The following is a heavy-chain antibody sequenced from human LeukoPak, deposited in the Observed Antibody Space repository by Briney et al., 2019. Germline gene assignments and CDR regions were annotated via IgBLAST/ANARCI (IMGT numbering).Heavy chain of an antibody. D-gene: IGHD3-22*01. CDR1: GGSFSGYY. CDR2: INHSGST. Sequence: SETLSLTCAVYGGSFSGYYWSWIRQPPGKGLEWIGEINHSGSTNYNPSLKSRVTISVDKSKKQFSLKLSSVTAADTAVYYCARHSSGYMGNDYWGQGTLVTVSS. J-gene: IGHJ4*02. V-gene: IGHV4-34*01. CDR3: ARHSSGYMGNDY.